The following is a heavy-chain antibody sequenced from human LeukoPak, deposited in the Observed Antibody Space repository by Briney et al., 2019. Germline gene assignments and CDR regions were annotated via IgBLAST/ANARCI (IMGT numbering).Heavy chain of an antibody. J-gene: IGHJ5*02. D-gene: IGHD3-22*01. CDR2: MKQDGSEI. CDR1: GFSFNDYW. Sequence: PGGSLRLSCVGSGFSFNDYWMTWVRQAPGKGLEWVASMKQDGSEIFYLDSVKGRFTISRDNARNSLYLQMNSLRAEDTAAYYCAKGQDNSGYRWFGPWGQGTLVTVSS. V-gene: IGHV3-7*01. CDR3: AKGQDNSGYRWFGP.